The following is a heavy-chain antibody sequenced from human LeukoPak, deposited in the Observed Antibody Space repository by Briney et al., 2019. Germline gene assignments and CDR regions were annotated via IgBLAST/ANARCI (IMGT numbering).Heavy chain of an antibody. CDR2: IYYSGST. CDR1: GGPISSGDYY. J-gene: IGHJ2*01. V-gene: IGHV4-30-4*01. D-gene: IGHD3-22*01. CDR3: ARVREDSSGYYDWYFDL. Sequence: SQTLSLTCTVSGGPISSGDYYWSWIRQPPGKGLEWIGYIYYSGSTYYNPSLKSRVTISVDTSKNQFSLKLSSVTAADTAVYYCARVREDSSGYYDWYFDLWGRGTLVTVSS.